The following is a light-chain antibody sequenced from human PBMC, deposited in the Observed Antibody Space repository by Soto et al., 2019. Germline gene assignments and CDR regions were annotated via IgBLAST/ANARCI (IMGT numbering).Light chain of an antibody. V-gene: IGKV3-20*01. Sequence: PGERAALSCRASQSVSSSYLAWYQQKPGQAPRLLIYGASSRATGIPDRFSGSGSGTDFTLTISRLEPEDFAVYYCQQFGSSPPVTFGQGTRLEI. CDR2: GAS. CDR1: QSVSSSY. J-gene: IGKJ5*01. CDR3: QQFGSSPPVT.